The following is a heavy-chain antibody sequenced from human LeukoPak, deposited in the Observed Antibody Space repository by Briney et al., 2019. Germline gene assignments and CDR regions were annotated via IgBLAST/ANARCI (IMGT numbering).Heavy chain of an antibody. J-gene: IGHJ5*02. V-gene: IGHV1-2*02. D-gene: IGHD3-22*01. Sequence: GASVMVSCKASAYTFTVYYMHWVRQAPGQGLEWMGWINPNSGGTNYAQKYQGRVTMTRDTSISTDYMELSRLRSDDTAVYYCARSKYYDSSGYENWFDPWGQGTLVTVSS. CDR2: INPNSGGT. CDR3: ARSKYYDSSGYENWFDP. CDR1: AYTFTVYY.